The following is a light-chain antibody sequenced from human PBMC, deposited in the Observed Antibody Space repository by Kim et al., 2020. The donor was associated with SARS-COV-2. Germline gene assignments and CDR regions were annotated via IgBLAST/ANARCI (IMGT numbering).Light chain of an antibody. CDR1: SLRNYY. J-gene: IGLJ1*01. CDR3: NSWDSSGNHYV. CDR2: RNS. Sequence: SSELTQDPAVSVALGQTIRITCQGDSLRNYYANWYQQKPGQAPVRVVYRNSNRPSGIPDRFSGSISGNTASLTISGAQAEDAADYYCNSWDSSGNHYVFGSGTTVTV. V-gene: IGLV3-19*02.